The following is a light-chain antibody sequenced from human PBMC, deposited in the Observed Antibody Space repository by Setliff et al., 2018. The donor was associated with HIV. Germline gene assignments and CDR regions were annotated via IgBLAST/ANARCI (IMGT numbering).Light chain of an antibody. CDR1: SSDVGNYNY. V-gene: IGLV2-14*01. CDR2: DVS. Sequence: QSVLTQPASVSGSPGQSITISCTGISSDVGNYNYVSWYQEHPGKVPKLMIYDVSKRPSGVSNRFSGSKSGNTASLTISGLQAEDEADYHCSSYTGRSTFVFGTGTKVTGL. CDR3: SSYTGRSTFV. J-gene: IGLJ1*01.